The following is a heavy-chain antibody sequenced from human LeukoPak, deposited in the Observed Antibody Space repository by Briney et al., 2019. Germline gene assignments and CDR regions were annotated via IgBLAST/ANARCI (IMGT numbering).Heavy chain of an antibody. V-gene: IGHV3-21*01. CDR3: ARDLSPTIFGVVILDY. D-gene: IGHD3-3*01. J-gene: IGHJ4*02. CDR1: GFTFSSYS. CDR2: ISSSSSYI. Sequence: GGSLRLSCAASGFTFSSYSMNWVRQAPGKGLEWASSISSSSSYIYYADSVKGRFTISRDNAKNSLYLQMNSLRAEDTAVYYCARDLSPTIFGVVILDYWGQGTLVTVSS.